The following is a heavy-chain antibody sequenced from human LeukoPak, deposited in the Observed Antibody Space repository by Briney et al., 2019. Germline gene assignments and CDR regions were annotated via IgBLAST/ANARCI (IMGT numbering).Heavy chain of an antibody. CDR2: IYPGDSDT. D-gene: IGHD3-3*01. CDR1: GYTFTSYW. J-gene: IGHJ4*02. V-gene: IGHV5-51*01. Sequence: GESLKISCRGFGYTFTSYWVGWVRQMPGKGLEWMGIIYPGDSDTRYSPSFQGQVTISADKSINTAYLQWSSLKASDTAMYYCARRGTIFGVVIPREDYFDYWGQGTLVTVSS. CDR3: ARRGTIFGVVIPREDYFDY.